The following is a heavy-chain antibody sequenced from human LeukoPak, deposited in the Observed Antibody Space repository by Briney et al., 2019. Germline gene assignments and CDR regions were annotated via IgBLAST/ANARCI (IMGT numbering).Heavy chain of an antibody. V-gene: IGHV4-34*01. J-gene: IGHJ4*02. D-gene: IGHD3-3*01. CDR2: IYHGGST. CDR3: ARLAFFSGYYYFDY. Sequence: SETLSLTCVVSGGSFSASYWSWIRQSPGKGLEWIGEIYHGGSTNYNPSLESRVTISGDTSKNQFPLKLSSVTAADTAVYYCARLAFFSGYYYFDYWGQGALVTVSS. CDR1: GGSFSASY.